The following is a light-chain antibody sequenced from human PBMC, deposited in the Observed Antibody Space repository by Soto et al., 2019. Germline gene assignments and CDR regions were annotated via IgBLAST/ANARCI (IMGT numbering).Light chain of an antibody. Sequence: EIVLTQSPATLSESPWERATLSCMASQSVSSNLAWYQQKPGQAPRLLLYGASTRATGIPDRFSGSGSGTDSTLTISRLEPEDSAAYYCQLYGRSPITFGQGTRLAIK. V-gene: IGKV3-20*01. CDR1: QSVSSN. CDR3: QLYGRSPIT. J-gene: IGKJ5*01. CDR2: GAS.